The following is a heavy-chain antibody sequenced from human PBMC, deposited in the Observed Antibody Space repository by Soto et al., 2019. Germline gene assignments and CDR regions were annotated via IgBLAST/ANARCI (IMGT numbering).Heavy chain of an antibody. V-gene: IGHV3-23*01. CDR3: AKCGNYDMLPGPGGFDP. Sequence: GGSLRLSCTASGFTFRNYAMIWVRQAPGKGLQWVSGISDSGAVIFHADSVRGRFTISRDNSKNTLYLQMNSLRAEDTALYYCAKCGNYDMLPGPGGFDPRGQGTLVTVSS. J-gene: IGHJ5*02. CDR2: ISDSGAVI. D-gene: IGHD3-9*01. CDR1: GFTFRNYA.